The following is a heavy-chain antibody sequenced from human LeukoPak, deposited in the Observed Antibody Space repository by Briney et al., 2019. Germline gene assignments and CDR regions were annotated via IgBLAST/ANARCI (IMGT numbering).Heavy chain of an antibody. CDR3: AKDTGPDRALELFDI. CDR1: GFTFSSYG. V-gene: IGHV3-30*18. D-gene: IGHD1-26*01. CDR2: ISNDESNK. J-gene: IGHJ3*02. Sequence: GGSLRLSCAASGFTFSSYGMHWVRQAPGKGLEWVAVISNDESNKYYADSVKGRFTISRNNSKNTLYLQMSSLRPEDTAFYYRAKDTGPDRALELFDIWGQGTMVTVSS.